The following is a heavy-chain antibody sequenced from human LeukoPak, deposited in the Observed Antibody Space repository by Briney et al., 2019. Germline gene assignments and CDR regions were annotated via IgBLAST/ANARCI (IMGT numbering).Heavy chain of an antibody. D-gene: IGHD6-13*01. Sequence: PSQTLSLTCTVSGGSISSGGYYWSWIRQPPGKGLEWIGYIYHSGSTYYNPSLKSRVTISVDRSKNQFSLKLSSVTAADTAVYYCARVMESIAAAGTRFDYWGQGTLVTVSS. CDR1: GGSISSGGYY. V-gene: IGHV4-30-2*01. CDR2: IYHSGST. J-gene: IGHJ4*02. CDR3: ARVMESIAAAGTRFDY.